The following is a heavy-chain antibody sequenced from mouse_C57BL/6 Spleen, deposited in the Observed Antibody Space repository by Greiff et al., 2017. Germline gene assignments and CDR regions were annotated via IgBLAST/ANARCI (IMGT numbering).Heavy chain of an antibody. D-gene: IGHD3-2*02. CDR1: GYTFTSYW. V-gene: IGHV1-52*01. CDR3: ARVDSSGSWFAY. J-gene: IGHJ3*01. Sequence: QVQLQQPGAELVRPGSSVKLSCTASGYTFTSYWMHWVKQRPIQGLEWIGNIDPSDSETHYNQMFKVKATLTVDKSSSTAYMQRSSLISEDSAVYYCARVDSSGSWFAYWGQGTLVTVSA. CDR2: IDPSDSET.